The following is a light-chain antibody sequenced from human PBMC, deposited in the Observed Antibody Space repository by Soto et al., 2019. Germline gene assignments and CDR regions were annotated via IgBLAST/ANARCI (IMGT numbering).Light chain of an antibody. V-gene: IGKV3-15*01. Sequence: VMTQSPTTLSVSPGERATLSCRASHSVDSNLAWYQQNPGQAPRLLIYGASTRATGVPARFSGSGSATQFTLTISSLQSEDSGFYYCQQYKQWPVAFGGGTKVEIK. J-gene: IGKJ4*01. CDR1: HSVDSN. CDR2: GAS. CDR3: QQYKQWPVA.